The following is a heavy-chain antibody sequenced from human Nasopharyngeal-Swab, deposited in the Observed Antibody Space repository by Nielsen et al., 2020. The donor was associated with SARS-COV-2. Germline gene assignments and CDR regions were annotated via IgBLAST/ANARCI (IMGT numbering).Heavy chain of an antibody. Sequence: SLSLSCSASGFTFTTSGMPWVRHAPANGLECLAMIWHDGSKKYYADSVEGRFTISRANSNSTLYLQMNSLQPDDTAIYYCARFRGTINSSDYWGQGTLVIVSS. CDR3: ARFRGTINSSDY. CDR1: GFTFTTSG. V-gene: IGHV3-33*01. CDR2: IWHDGSKK. J-gene: IGHJ4*02. D-gene: IGHD1-26*01.